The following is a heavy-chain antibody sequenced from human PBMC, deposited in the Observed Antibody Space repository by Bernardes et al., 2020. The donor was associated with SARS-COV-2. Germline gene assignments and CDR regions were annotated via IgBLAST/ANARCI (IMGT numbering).Heavy chain of an antibody. V-gene: IGHV4-31*03. J-gene: IGHJ4*02. CDR3: ARGRRFLDPGLQGVWFDY. D-gene: IGHD3-3*01. Sequence: SETLSLTCTVSGGSISSGGYYWSWIRQHPGKGLEWIGYIYYSGSTYYNPSLKSRVTISVDTSKNQFSLKLSSVTAADTAVYYCARGRRFLDPGLQGVWFDYWGQGTLVTVSS. CDR1: GGSISSGGYY. CDR2: IYYSGST.